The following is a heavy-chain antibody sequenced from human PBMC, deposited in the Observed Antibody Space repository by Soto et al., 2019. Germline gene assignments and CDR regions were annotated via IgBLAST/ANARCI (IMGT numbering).Heavy chain of an antibody. D-gene: IGHD3-10*01. V-gene: IGHV3-9*01. CDR3: AKDMGIPSWFGEFEYSFDI. J-gene: IGHJ3*02. CDR1: GFTFDDYA. CDR2: ICWNSGSI. Sequence: PGGSLRLSCAASGFTFDDYAMHWVRQAPGKGLEWFLGICWNSGSIGYADSVKGRFTISRDNAKNSLYLQMNSLRAEDTALYYCAKDMGIPSWFGEFEYSFDIWGQGTMVTVSS.